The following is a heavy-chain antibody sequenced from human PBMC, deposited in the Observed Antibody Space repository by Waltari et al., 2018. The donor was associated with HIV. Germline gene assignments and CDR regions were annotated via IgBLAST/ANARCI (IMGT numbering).Heavy chain of an antibody. CDR2: INPNSGDT. CDR1: GYTFTGYS. V-gene: IGHV1-2*02. Sequence: QVQLVQSGAEVKKPGASAKVSCKASGYTFTGYSMHWVRQAPGQGLEWMGWINPNSGDTSYAQNFHGRVTMTRDTSISTAYMEVSRLRSDDTAVYYCASLPVEMSTRKTDYWGQGTLVTVSS. J-gene: IGHJ4*02. CDR3: ASLPVEMSTRKTDY.